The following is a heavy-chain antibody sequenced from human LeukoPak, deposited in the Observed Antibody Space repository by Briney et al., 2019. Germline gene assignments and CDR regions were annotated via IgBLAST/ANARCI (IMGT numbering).Heavy chain of an antibody. J-gene: IGHJ5*02. CDR3: ASGSSDYYDSSGRRGSWFDP. V-gene: IGHV4-39*07. Sequence: SETLSLTCTVSGGSISSSGYHWGGIRQPPGKGLEWIGSIHYSGTTYYNPSLKSRVTMSVDTSKNQFSLKLSSVTAADTAVYYCASGSSDYYDSSGRRGSWFDPWGQGTLVTVSS. D-gene: IGHD3-22*01. CDR1: GGSISSSGYH. CDR2: IHYSGTT.